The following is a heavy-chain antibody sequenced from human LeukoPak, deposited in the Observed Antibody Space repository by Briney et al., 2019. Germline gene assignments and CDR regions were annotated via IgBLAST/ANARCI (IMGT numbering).Heavy chain of an antibody. J-gene: IGHJ3*02. CDR3: ARTERITIFGVVIIRAFDI. D-gene: IGHD3-3*01. V-gene: IGHV4-4*09. CDR1: GGSISSYY. CDR2: IYTSGST. Sequence: SETLSLTCTVSGGSISSYYWSWIRQPPGKGLEWIGYIYTSGSTNYNPSLKSRVTISVDTSKNQFSLKLSSVTAADTAVYYCARTERITIFGVVIIRAFDIWGQGTMVTASS.